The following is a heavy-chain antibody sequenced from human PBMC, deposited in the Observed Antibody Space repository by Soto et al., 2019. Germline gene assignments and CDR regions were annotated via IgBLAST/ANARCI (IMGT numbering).Heavy chain of an antibody. CDR1: GFTFSSYA. CDR3: ANVDTAMDPYYYYGMDV. D-gene: IGHD5-18*01. V-gene: IGHV3-23*01. CDR2: ISGSGGST. Sequence: GVLRLSCAASGFTFSSYAMSWVRQAPGKGLEWVSAISGSGGSTYYADSVKGRFTISRDNSKNTLYLQMNSLRAEDTAVYYCANVDTAMDPYYYYGMDVWGQGTTVTVSS. J-gene: IGHJ6*02.